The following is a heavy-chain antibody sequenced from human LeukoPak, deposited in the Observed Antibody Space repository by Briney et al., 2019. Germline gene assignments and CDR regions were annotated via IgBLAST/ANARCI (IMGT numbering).Heavy chain of an antibody. CDR3: ARPALGYCSSTSCYTSWFDP. J-gene: IGHJ5*02. D-gene: IGHD2-2*02. CDR1: GFTFSSYA. Sequence: GGSLRLSCAASGFTFSSYAMSWVRQAPGEGLEWVSAISGSGGSTYYADSVKGRFTISRDNSKNTLYLQMNSLRAEDTAVYYCARPALGYCSSTSCYTSWFDPWGQGTLVTVSS. V-gene: IGHV3-23*01. CDR2: ISGSGGST.